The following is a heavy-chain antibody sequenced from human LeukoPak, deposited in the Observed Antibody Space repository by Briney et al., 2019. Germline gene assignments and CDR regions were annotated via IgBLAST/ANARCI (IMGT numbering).Heavy chain of an antibody. CDR2: ISGSGGST. D-gene: IGHD3-10*01. CDR1: GFTFSNYA. CDR3: AREFDTRVLCWFDP. V-gene: IGHV3-23*01. Sequence: GGSLRLSCAASGFTFSNYAMTWVRQAPGKGLAWVSAISGSGGSTNYADSVKGRFTISRDNSKNTLYLQMNSLRAEDTAVYYCAREFDTRVLCWFDPWGQGTLVTVSS. J-gene: IGHJ5*02.